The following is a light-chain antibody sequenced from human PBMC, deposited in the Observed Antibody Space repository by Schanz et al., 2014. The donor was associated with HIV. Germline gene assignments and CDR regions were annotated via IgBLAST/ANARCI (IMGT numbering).Light chain of an antibody. CDR1: QSVSRH. Sequence: EIVLTQSPATLSLSPGERATLSCRASQSVSRHLAWYQQKPGQAPRLLIYGASTRATGIPARFSGSGSGTEFTLTISSLQSEDFAVYYCQQYNNWPGWTFGQGTKVEIK. V-gene: IGKV3-15*01. J-gene: IGKJ1*01. CDR2: GAS. CDR3: QQYNNWPGWT.